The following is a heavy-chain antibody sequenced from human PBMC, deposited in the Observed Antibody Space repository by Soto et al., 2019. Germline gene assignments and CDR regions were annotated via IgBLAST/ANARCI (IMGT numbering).Heavy chain of an antibody. CDR1: GFTFSSYS. J-gene: IGHJ4*02. Sequence: GGSLRLSCAASGFTFSSYSMNWVRQAPGKGLEWISYIISSSSTIYYADSVKGRFTISRDNAKNSLYLQMNSLRAEDTAVYYCAVSYGSGFDYWGQGTLVTVSS. CDR2: IISSSSTI. D-gene: IGHD3-10*01. V-gene: IGHV3-48*01. CDR3: AVSYGSGFDY.